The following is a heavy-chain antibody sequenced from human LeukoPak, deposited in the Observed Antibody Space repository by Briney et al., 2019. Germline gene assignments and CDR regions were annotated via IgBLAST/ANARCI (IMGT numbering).Heavy chain of an antibody. J-gene: IGHJ4*02. V-gene: IGHV3-48*03. CDR1: GFTFSSYE. CDR3: AKGGDSSGYEADY. CDR2: ISSSGSTM. Sequence: PGGSLRLSCAASGFTFSSYEMNWVRQAPGKGLEWVSYISSSGSTMYYADSVKGRFTISRDNAKNTLYLQMNSLRAEDTAVYYCAKGGDSSGYEADYWGQGTLVTVSS. D-gene: IGHD3-22*01.